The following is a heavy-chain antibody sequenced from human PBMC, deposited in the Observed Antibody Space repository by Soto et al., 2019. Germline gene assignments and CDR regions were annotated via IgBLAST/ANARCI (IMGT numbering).Heavy chain of an antibody. J-gene: IGHJ5*02. CDR2: IHYSGST. D-gene: IGHD3-3*01. CDR1: GGSISSYY. CDR3: ARDGPIFGVVGWFDP. Sequence: QVQLQESGPGLVKPSETLSLTCTVSGGSISSYYWSWIRQPPGKGLEWIGYIHYSGSTNYNPSLKSRVTISVDTSKNQFSLKLSSVTAADTAVYYCARDGPIFGVVGWFDPWGQGTLVTVSS. V-gene: IGHV4-59*01.